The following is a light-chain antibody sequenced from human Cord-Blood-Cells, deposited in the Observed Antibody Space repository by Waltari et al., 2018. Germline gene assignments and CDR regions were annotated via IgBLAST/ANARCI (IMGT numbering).Light chain of an antibody. CDR1: QSLLHSNGYNY. V-gene: IGKV2-28*01. CDR2: LGS. Sequence: IVLSQSPLSLPVTPGAPASISCRSTQSLLHSNGYNYLDWYLQKPGQPPQLLIYLGSNRASGVPDRLSGSGSGTDVTLKISRGEAEDVGVYYGMQALQTPATFGQGTKVEIK. CDR3: MQALQTPAT. J-gene: IGKJ1*01.